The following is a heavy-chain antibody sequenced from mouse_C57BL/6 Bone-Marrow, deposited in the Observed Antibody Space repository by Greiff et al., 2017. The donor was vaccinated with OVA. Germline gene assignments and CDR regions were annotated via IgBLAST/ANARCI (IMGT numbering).Heavy chain of an antibody. V-gene: IGHV1-64*01. Sequence: QVQLQQPGAELVKPGASVKLSCKASGYTFTSYWMHWVKQRPGQGLEWIGMIHPNSGSTNYNEKFKSKATLTVDKSSSTAYMQLSSLTSEDSAVYYCARSFGTTVVATGGHWYFDVWDTGTTVTVSS. CDR3: ARSFGTTVVATGGHWYFDV. CDR2: IHPNSGST. J-gene: IGHJ1*03. CDR1: GYTFTSYW. D-gene: IGHD1-1*01.